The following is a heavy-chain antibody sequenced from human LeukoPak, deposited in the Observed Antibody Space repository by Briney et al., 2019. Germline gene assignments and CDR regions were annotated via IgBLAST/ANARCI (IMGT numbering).Heavy chain of an antibody. V-gene: IGHV4-59*08. J-gene: IGHJ4*02. Sequence: SETLSLTCTVSGDYISNYYWTWIRLPPGKGLEWIGHIYYNGSTNYNPSLESRVSISVDASKNQFSLKLSSVTAADTAVYYCARQRSDYDFWSGYFDYWGQGTLVTVSS. CDR3: ARQRSDYDFWSGYFDY. CDR2: IYYNGST. D-gene: IGHD3-3*01. CDR1: GDYISNYY.